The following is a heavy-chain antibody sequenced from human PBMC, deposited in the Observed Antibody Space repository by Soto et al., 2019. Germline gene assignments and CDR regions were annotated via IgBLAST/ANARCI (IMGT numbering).Heavy chain of an antibody. D-gene: IGHD3-9*01. CDR1: GCNFSSYA. CDR3: AKESDSYDILTGYPDY. J-gene: IGHJ4*02. V-gene: IGHV3-23*01. CDR2: ISGSGGST. Sequence: PGGSLRLSCAASGCNFSSYAISWVRQAPGKGLEWVSAISGSGGSTYYADSVKGRFTISRDNSKNTLYLQMNSLRAEDTAVYYCAKESDSYDILTGYPDYWGQGTLVTVSS.